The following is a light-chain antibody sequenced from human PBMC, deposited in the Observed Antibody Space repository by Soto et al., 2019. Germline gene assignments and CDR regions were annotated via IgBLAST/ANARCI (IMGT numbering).Light chain of an antibody. CDR2: AAS. CDR3: HQLNNYPLT. J-gene: IGKJ4*01. CDR1: QGIGSY. Sequence: DIQLTQSPSFLSASVGDRVSITCRASQGIGSYLAWYQQKPGKAPNLLIYAASTLQSGVPSRFSGSGSGTDFTLTISSLQPEDFATYYCHQLNNYPLTCGGGTTVEIK. V-gene: IGKV1-9*01.